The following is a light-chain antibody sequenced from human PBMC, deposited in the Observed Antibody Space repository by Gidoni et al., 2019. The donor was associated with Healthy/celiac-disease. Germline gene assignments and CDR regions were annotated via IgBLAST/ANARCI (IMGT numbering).Light chain of an antibody. J-gene: IGLJ2*01. CDR3: QAWDSSTEI. CDR1: KLGDKY. Sequence: SYELTQPPSVSVSPGQTASITCPGDKLGDKYACWYQQKPGQSPVLVIYQDSTRPSGIPERFSGSNSGNTATLTISGIQAMDEADYYCQAWDSSTEIFGGGTKLTVL. CDR2: QDS. V-gene: IGLV3-1*01.